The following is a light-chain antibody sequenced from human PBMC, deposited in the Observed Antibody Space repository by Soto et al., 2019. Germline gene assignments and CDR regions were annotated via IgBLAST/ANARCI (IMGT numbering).Light chain of an antibody. J-gene: IGKJ2*01. CDR2: KAS. V-gene: IGKV1-5*03. CDR3: QQYNSYYT. CDR1: QSISIW. Sequence: DIQMTQSPSTLSASVGDRVTITCRASQSISIWLAWYQQKPGKAPKLLIYKASTLESGVPSRFSGSGSGTEFTLTIRSLQHDDCAPYDCQQYNSYYTFGQGTKLEIK.